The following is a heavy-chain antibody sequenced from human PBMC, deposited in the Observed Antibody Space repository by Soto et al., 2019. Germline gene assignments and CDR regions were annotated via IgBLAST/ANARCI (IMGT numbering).Heavy chain of an antibody. CDR1: GFTFSDYY. CDR3: AGDPRNLGFDP. CDR2: ISGSGTSM. J-gene: IGHJ5*02. Sequence: SGFTFSDYYMNWVRQRPGEGLEWISCISGSGTSMAFADSVKGRFTISRDNAKNSLHLQMNSLRADDTAVYYCAGDPRNLGFDPWGQGTLVTVSS. V-gene: IGHV3-11*01.